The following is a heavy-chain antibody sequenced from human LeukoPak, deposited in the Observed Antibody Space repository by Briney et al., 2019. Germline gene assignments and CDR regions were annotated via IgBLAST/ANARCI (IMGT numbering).Heavy chain of an antibody. CDR1: GFTFSSDA. CDR3: AKAAIFGVVIPNWFDP. D-gene: IGHD3-3*01. V-gene: IGHV3-23*01. J-gene: IGHJ5*02. CDR2: ISGSGGST. Sequence: PGGSLRLSCAASGFTFSSDAMSWGRQAPGEGLGWVSAISGSGGSTYYADSVKGRFTISSDNSKNTLYLQMNSLRAEDTAVYYCAKAAIFGVVIPNWFDPWGQGTLVTVSS.